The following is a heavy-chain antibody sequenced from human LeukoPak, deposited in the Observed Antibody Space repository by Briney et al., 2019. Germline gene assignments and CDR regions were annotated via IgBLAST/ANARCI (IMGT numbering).Heavy chain of an antibody. J-gene: IGHJ4*02. D-gene: IGHD4-23*01. V-gene: IGHV3-48*03. CDR3: AAHGGNWRY. CDR1: GFTFSSYE. Sequence: EGSLRLSCAASGFTFSSYEMNWVRQAPGKGLEWVSYISSSGSTIYYADSVKGRFTISRDNAKNSLYLQMNSLRAEDTAVYYCAAHGGNWRYWGQGTLVTASS. CDR2: ISSSGSTI.